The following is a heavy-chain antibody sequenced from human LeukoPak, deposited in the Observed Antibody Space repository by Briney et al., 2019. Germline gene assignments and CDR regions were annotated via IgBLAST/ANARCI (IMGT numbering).Heavy chain of an antibody. J-gene: IGHJ3*02. D-gene: IGHD3-22*01. V-gene: IGHV4-59*01. CDR3: ARMGDYYDSSGYWVGDAFDI. CDR2: IYYSVST. CDR1: GGSISSYY. Sequence: SETLSLTCTVSGGSISSYYWSWIRQPPGKGLEWIGYIYYSVSTNYNPSLKRRVTISVDTSKNQFSLKLSSVTAADTAVYYCARMGDYYDSSGYWVGDAFDIWGQGTMVTVSS.